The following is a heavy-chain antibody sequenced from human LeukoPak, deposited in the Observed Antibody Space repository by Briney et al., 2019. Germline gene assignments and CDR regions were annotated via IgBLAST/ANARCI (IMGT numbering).Heavy chain of an antibody. J-gene: IGHJ6*03. Sequence: GGSLRLSCAASGFSLSSYGMTWVRQAPGKQLEWVSTLSDSGGGTYYADSVKGRFTISRDNSRNTLYLQMHSLRVEDTAVYYCARGAAYYFYYMDVWGKGTTVTVSS. V-gene: IGHV3-23*01. CDR1: GFSLSSYG. CDR2: LSDSGGGT. CDR3: ARGAAYYFYYMDV.